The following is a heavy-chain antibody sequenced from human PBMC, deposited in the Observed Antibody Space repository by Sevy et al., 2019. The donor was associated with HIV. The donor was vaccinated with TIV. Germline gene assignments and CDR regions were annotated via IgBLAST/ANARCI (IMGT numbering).Heavy chain of an antibody. J-gene: IGHJ4*02. V-gene: IGHV3-23*01. CDR2: FTGSGTNT. CDR1: GFTFSSYA. D-gene: IGHD6-19*01. Sequence: GGSLRLSCAASGFTFSSYAMSWVRQAPGKGLEWVSSFTGSGTNTFYADSVKGRFTISRDNSKNTLYLQMNSLRAGDTAVYYCAKDSILVAGHFDYWGQGTLVTVSS. CDR3: AKDSILVAGHFDY.